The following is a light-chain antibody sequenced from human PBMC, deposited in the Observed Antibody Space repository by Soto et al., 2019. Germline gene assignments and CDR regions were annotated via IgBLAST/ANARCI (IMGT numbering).Light chain of an antibody. CDR1: QSVSSY. CDR3: QQRSNWPPYT. J-gene: IGKJ2*01. CDR2: DAS. Sequence: EIVLTQSPATLSLSPGERATLSCRASQSVSSYLAWYQQKPGQAPRLLIYDASNRATGIPPRCSGSGSGTDFTLTITSLVPEDFAVYYCQQRSNWPPYTFGQGTKLEIK. V-gene: IGKV3-11*01.